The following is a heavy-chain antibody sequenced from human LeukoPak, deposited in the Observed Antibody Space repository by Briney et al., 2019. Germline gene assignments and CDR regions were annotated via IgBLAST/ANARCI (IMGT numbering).Heavy chain of an antibody. V-gene: IGHV1-69*13. D-gene: IGHD3-22*01. Sequence: SVKVSCKASGGTFSSYAISWVRQAPGQGLEWMGGIIPIFGTANYAQKFQGRVTITADESTSTAYMELSSLRSEDTAVYYCARESPILAYDSSGYSSWGQGTLVTVSS. CDR3: ARESPILAYDSSGYSS. J-gene: IGHJ5*02. CDR1: GGTFSSYA. CDR2: IIPIFGTA.